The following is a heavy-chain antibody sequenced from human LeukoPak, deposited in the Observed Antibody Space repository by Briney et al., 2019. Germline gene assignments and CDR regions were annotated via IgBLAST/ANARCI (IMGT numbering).Heavy chain of an antibody. D-gene: IGHD5-12*01. CDR1: GFTFSSHS. Sequence: GRSLRLSCAASGFTFSSHSMNWVRQTPGKGLEWVSYISSGSSARYYADSVKGRFTISRDDARNSLYLQKNSLRAEDTAVYYCARMSGSRLPGYWGQGTLVTVSS. V-gene: IGHV3-48*01. CDR3: ARMSGSRLPGY. J-gene: IGHJ4*02. CDR2: ISSGSSAR.